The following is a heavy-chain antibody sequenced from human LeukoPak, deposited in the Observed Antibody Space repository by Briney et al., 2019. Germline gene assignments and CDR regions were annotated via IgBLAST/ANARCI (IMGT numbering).Heavy chain of an antibody. CDR1: GFIFNNYG. Sequence: GGSLRLSCTASGFIFNNYGLIWVRQAPGKGLEWVSAISNDGGGTNYAVFVKGRFTISRDNSKNTLFLQMNSLRAEDTALYYCAKGSSGYFFDLWGQGTLVTVSS. CDR3: AKGSSGYFFDL. D-gene: IGHD3-22*01. J-gene: IGHJ4*02. CDR2: ISNDGGGT. V-gene: IGHV3-23*01.